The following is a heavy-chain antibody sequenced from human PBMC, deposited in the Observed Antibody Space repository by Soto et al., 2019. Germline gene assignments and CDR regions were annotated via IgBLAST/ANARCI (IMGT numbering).Heavy chain of an antibody. V-gene: IGHV1-18*01. CDR2: ISAYNGNT. CDR3: ARDQWLDYDSSGSDY. D-gene: IGHD3-22*01. Sequence: GASVKVSCKASGYTFASYGISWVRQAPGQGLEWMGWISAYNGNTNYAQKLQGRVTMTTDTSTSTAYMELRSLRSDDTAVYYCARDQWLDYDSSGSDYWRQGTLVTVSS. J-gene: IGHJ4*02. CDR1: GYTFASYG.